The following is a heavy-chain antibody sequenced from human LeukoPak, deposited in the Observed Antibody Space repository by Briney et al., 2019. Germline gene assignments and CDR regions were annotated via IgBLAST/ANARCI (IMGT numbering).Heavy chain of an antibody. D-gene: IGHD6-13*01. J-gene: IGHJ4*02. V-gene: IGHV3-30*04. CDR3: ARGRAGIAAAVFDY. CDR2: ISFDGANK. CDR1: GFTLSMSS. Sequence: GRSLRFPCATSGFTLSMSSMHWVRLAPGKGLEWLAGISFDGANKFSGDSVKGRFSISRDNSKNTLYLQMNSLRLGDTAVYFCARGRAGIAAAVFDYWGKETLFTASS.